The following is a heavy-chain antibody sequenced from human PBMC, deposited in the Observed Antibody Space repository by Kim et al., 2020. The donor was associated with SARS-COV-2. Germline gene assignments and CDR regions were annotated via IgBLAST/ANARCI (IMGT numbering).Heavy chain of an antibody. CDR1: GFSLSTSGVG. Sequence: SGPTLVNPTQTLTLTCTFSGFSLSTSGVGVGWIRQPPGKALEWLALIYWDDDKRYSPSLKSRLTITKDTSKNQVDLTMTNMDPVDTATYYCAHQGRNYYGPGRYLASYWGQGTLGTVSS. V-gene: IGHV2-5*02. D-gene: IGHD3-10*01. CDR3: AHQGRNYYGPGRYLASY. CDR2: IYWDDDK. J-gene: IGHJ4*02.